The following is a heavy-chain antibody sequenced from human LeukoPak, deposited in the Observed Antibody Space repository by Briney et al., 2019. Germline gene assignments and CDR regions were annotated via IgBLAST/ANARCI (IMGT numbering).Heavy chain of an antibody. J-gene: IGHJ4*02. CDR2: IYYSGST. CDR1: GGSISSYY. Sequence: SETLSHXCTVSGGSISSYYWSWIRQPPGKGLEWIGYIYYSGSTNYNPSLKSRVTISVDTSKNQFSLRLSSVTAADTAVYYCARDRSGYYDSSGYYHVFDYWGQGTLVTVSS. CDR3: ARDRSGYYDSSGYYHVFDY. V-gene: IGHV4-59*01. D-gene: IGHD3-22*01.